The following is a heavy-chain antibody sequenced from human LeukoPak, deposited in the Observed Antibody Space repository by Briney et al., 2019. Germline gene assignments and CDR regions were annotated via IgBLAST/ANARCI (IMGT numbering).Heavy chain of an antibody. J-gene: IGHJ4*02. CDR1: GYTFSSYY. CDR3: AREEQHQRGRHFEY. Sequence: ASVKVSCKASGYTFSSYYIHWVRQGPGQGLEWMGWINPNSGKNYAQNFQGRVNMNRETSISTAYMELSRLRCDDTAVYYCAREEQHQRGRHFEYWGQGRLVSVCS. D-gene: IGHD6-13*01. CDR2: INPNSGK. V-gene: IGHV1-2*02.